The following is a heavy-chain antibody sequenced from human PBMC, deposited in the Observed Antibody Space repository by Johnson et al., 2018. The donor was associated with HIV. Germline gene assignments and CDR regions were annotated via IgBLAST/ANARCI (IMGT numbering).Heavy chain of an antibody. J-gene: IGHJ3*02. CDR2: ISYDGSNK. Sequence: QVQLVESGGGVVQPGRSLRLSCAASGITFSDYAMHWVRQAPGKGLEWVAVISYDGSNKYYADSVKGRFTISRDNSKNTLYLQMNSLRAGDSAVYYCARVGGSWMLDAFDIWGQGTVVTVSS. CDR1: GITFSDYA. D-gene: IGHD3-10*01. CDR3: ARVGGSWMLDAFDI. V-gene: IGHV3-30-3*01.